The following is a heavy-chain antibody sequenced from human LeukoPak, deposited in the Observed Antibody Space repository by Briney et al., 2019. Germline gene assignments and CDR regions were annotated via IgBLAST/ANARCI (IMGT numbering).Heavy chain of an antibody. CDR1: GYTFTCYY. CDR3: ARVTGYDFWSGYHIPHYFDY. CDR2: INPNSGGT. Sequence: ASVKVSCKASGYTFTCYYMHWVRQAPGQGREWMGWINPNSGGTNYAQKFQGRVTMTRDTSISTAYMELSRLRSDDTAVYYCARVTGYDFWSGYHIPHYFDYWGQGTLVTVSS. J-gene: IGHJ4*02. V-gene: IGHV1-2*02. D-gene: IGHD3-3*01.